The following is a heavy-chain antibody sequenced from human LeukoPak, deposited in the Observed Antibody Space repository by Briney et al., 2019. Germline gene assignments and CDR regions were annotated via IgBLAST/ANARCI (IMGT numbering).Heavy chain of an antibody. CDR1: GGSISSSSYY. J-gene: IGHJ3*02. V-gene: IGHV4-39*01. CDR2: IYYSGST. D-gene: IGHD5-24*01. CDR3: ARIVEMATIDAFDI. Sequence: SETLSLTCTVSGGSISSSSYYWGWIRQPPGKGLEWIGSIYYSGSTYYNPSLKSRVTISVDTSKNQFSLKLSSVTAADTAVYYCARIVEMATIDAFDIWGQGAMVTVS.